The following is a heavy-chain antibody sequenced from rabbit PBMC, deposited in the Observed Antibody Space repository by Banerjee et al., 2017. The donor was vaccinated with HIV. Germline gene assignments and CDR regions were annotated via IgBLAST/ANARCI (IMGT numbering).Heavy chain of an antibody. V-gene: IGHV1S45*01. D-gene: IGHD8-1*01. Sequence: QEQLEESGGDLVKPEGSLTVTCTASGFSLSSKYWIWWVRQAPGKGLEWIACIYAGSSGSTYYASWAKGRFTISKTSSTTVTLQMTSLTAADTATYFCARSSSHYLYSRLDLWGQGTLVTVS. CDR2: IYAGSSGST. CDR3: ARSSSHYLYSRLDL. CDR1: GFSLSSKYW. J-gene: IGHJ3*01.